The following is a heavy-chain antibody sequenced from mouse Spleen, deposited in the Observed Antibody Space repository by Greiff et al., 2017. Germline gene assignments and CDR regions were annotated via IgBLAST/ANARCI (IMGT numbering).Heavy chain of an antibody. CDR1: GFTFSSYA. J-gene: IGHJ3*01. D-gene: IGHD1-1*01. V-gene: IGHV5-9-3*01. Sequence: EVQVVESGGGLVKPGGSLKLSCAASGFTFSSYAMSWVRQTPEKRLEWVATISSGGSYTYYPDSVKGRFTISRDNAKNTLYLQMSSLRSEDTDMYYSARPFYDGSSGFADWGQGTLVTVSA. CDR2: ISSGGSYT. CDR3: ARPFYDGSSGFAD.